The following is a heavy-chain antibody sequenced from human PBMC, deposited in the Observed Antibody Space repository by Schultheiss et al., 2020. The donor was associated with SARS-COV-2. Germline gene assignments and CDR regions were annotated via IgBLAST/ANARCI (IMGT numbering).Heavy chain of an antibody. CDR3: ARDRWGSPEY. CDR1: GGSISSYY. V-gene: IGHV4-59*01. CDR2: IYYSGST. J-gene: IGHJ4*02. D-gene: IGHD3-16*01. Sequence: ESLKISCTVSGGSISSYYWSWIRQPPGKGLEWIGYIYYSGSTNYNPSLKSRVTISVDTSKNQFSLKLSSVTAADTAVYYCARDRWGSPEYWGQGTLVTVSS.